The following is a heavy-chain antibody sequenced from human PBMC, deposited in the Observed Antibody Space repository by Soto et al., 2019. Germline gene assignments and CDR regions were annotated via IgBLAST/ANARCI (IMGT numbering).Heavy chain of an antibody. D-gene: IGHD1-26*01. V-gene: IGHV4-30-4*01. CDR1: GGSISSGAYY. CDR3: ARDKWELPLEI. CDR2: VSYTGTS. Sequence: QVQLRESGPGLVKPSQNLSLTCTVSGGSISSGAYYWSWIRQPPGKGLECLGYVSYTGTSYYNPSLKSRLNISVDTSKNLFSLRLTSVTAADTAVYFCARDKWELPLEIWGHGTMVSVSS. J-gene: IGHJ3*02.